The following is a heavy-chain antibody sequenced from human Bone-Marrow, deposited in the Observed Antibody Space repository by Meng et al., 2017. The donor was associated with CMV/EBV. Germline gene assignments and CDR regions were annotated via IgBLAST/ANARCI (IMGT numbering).Heavy chain of an antibody. J-gene: IGHJ6*02. CDR2: ISGSGGST. CDR1: GFTFRSYA. D-gene: IGHD3-3*01. Sequence: GGSLRLSCAASGFTFRSYAMSWVRQAPGKGLEWVSAISGSGGSTYYADSVKGRFTISRDNSKNTLYLQMNSLRAEDTAVYYCAGVVYDFWSAKYLGGAVDVWGQGTTVTVSS. V-gene: IGHV3-23*01. CDR3: AGVVYDFWSAKYLGGAVDV.